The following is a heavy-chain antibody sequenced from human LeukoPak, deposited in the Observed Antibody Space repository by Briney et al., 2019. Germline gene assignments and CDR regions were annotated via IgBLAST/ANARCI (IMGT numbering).Heavy chain of an antibody. J-gene: IGHJ6*02. V-gene: IGHV4-34*01. Sequence: SETLSLTCAVYGGSFSGYYWSWIRQPPGKGLEWIGEINHSGSTSYNPSLKSRVTISVDTSKNQFSLKLSSVTAADTAVYYCARGQIAAAGGLGYGMDVWGQGTTVTVSS. D-gene: IGHD6-13*01. CDR2: INHSGST. CDR1: GGSFSGYY. CDR3: ARGQIAAAGGLGYGMDV.